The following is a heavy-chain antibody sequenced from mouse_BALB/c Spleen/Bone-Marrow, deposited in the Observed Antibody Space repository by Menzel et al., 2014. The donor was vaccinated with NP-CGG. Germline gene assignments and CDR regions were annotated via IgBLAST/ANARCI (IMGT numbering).Heavy chain of an antibody. CDR1: GFTFSSYA. D-gene: IGHD3-2*02. CDR2: ISSGGST. Sequence: EVMLVESGGGLVKPGGSLKLSCAASGFTFSSYAMSWVHQTPEKRLEWVASISSGGSTYYPDSVRGRFTISRDNARNILYLQMSSLRSEDTAMYYCARGGLRYFDVWGAGTTVTVSS. J-gene: IGHJ1*01. CDR3: ARGGLRYFDV. V-gene: IGHV5-6-5*01.